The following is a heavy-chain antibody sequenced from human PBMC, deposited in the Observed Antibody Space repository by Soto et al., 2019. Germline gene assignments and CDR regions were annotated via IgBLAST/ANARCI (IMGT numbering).Heavy chain of an antibody. J-gene: IGHJ2*01. CDR2: INAGNGNT. Sequence: QVQLVQSGAVVKKPGASVKVSCKASGYTFTSYAMHWVRQAPGQRLEWMGWINAGNGNTKYSQKFKGRVTITRDTSASTAYMGLSSLRSEDTAVYYCARGGSLYWYFDLWGRGTLVTVSS. CDR1: GYTFTSYA. V-gene: IGHV1-3*01. D-gene: IGHD1-26*01. CDR3: ARGGSLYWYFDL.